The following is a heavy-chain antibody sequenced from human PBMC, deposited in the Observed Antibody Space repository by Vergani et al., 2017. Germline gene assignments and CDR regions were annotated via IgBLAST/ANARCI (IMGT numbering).Heavy chain of an antibody. CDR2: ISTTSDTI. CDR3: ARSLVAGKGGY. Sequence: DVQLVESGGDLVQPGGSLRLSCAASGFTFSSYSMNWVSPAPGKGLEWISYISTTSDTIYYADSVRGRFTISRDNAKNSLYLEMNSLRVEDTAVYFCARSLVAGKGGYWGQGTLVAVSS. CDR1: GFTFSSYS. D-gene: IGHD6-19*01. V-gene: IGHV3-48*01. J-gene: IGHJ4*02.